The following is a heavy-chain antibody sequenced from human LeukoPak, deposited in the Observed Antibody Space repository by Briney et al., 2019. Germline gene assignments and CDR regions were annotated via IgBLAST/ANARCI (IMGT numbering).Heavy chain of an antibody. V-gene: IGHV5-51*01. CDR3: VRSPRDSYHDAFDI. D-gene: IGHD5-24*01. CDR1: GYSFTTCW. J-gene: IGHJ3*02. Sequence: GESLKISCKGSGYSFTTCWIGWVRQMPGKGLEWVGIIYPGDSETRYSPSFQGQVTISADKSITTAYLQWSSLKASDTAMYYCVRSPRDSYHDAFDIWGQGTMVTVSS. CDR2: IYPGDSET.